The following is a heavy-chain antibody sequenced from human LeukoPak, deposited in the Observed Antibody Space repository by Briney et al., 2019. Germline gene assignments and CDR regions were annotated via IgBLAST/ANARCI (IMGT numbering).Heavy chain of an antibody. J-gene: IGHJ4*02. CDR3: XXXTSXWYSPSVGHDY. D-gene: IGHD6-13*01. V-gene: IGHV3-23*01. CDR1: GFTFSSYS. CDR2: ISGSGGST. Sequence: PGGSLRLSCAASGFTFSSYSMNWVRQAPGKGLEWVSAISGSGGSTSYADSVKGRFTISRDNSKNTLYLQMNSLRAEDTAVYYCXXXTSXWYSPSVGHDYWGQGTLVTVSS.